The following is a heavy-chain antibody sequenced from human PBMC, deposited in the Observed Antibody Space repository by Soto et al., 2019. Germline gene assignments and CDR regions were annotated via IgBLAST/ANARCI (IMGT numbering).Heavy chain of an antibody. V-gene: IGHV5-10-1*01. CDR2: IDPSDSYT. CDR3: ARHRPMSSSWYSTPFDY. J-gene: IGHJ4*02. D-gene: IGHD6-13*01. CDR1: GYSFTNYW. Sequence: GESLKISCKGSGYSFTNYWISWVRQMPGKGLEWMGRIDPSDSYTNYSPSLQGHVTISADKSITTAYLQWSSLKASDTAMYFCARHRPMSSSWYSTPFDYWGQGTLVTV.